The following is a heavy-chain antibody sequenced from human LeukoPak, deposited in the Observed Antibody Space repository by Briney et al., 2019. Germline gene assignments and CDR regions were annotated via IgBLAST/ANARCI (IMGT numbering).Heavy chain of an antibody. CDR1: GFNFSSYA. J-gene: IGHJ4*02. Sequence: PGGSLRLSCAASGFNFSSYALSWVRQAPGKGLDWVSGINVSGGSTYYADSVKGRFTVSRDNSKNTLYLLMNSLRAEDTAVYYCARGITGLDYWGQGALVTVGS. D-gene: IGHD5-24*01. V-gene: IGHV3-23*01. CDR2: INVSGGST. CDR3: ARGITGLDY.